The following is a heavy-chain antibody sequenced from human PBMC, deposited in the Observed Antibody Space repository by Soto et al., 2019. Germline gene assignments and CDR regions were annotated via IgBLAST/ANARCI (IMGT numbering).Heavy chain of an antibody. CDR3: ARDPLIETLEWGWFDGMDV. V-gene: IGHV4-59*01. J-gene: IGHJ6*02. D-gene: IGHD6-19*01. CDR2: IYYSGST. Sequence: PXESLSLTCTVSGGSMSSYEWSWIRQPPGKGLDWIGYIYYSGSTNYNPSLKSRVTISVDTSKNQFSLKLSSVTAADTAVYYCARDPLIETLEWGWFDGMDVWAQGTTVTVPS. CDR1: GGSMSSYE.